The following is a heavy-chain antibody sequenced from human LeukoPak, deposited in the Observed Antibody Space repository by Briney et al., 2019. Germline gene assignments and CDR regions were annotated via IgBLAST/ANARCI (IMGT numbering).Heavy chain of an antibody. Sequence: PGGSLRLSCAASGFMFDDYTMHWVRQAPGKGLEWVSLINWDGGSTYYAVSVKGRFTISRDNSKNSLYLQMNNLRTEDTALYYCAKGDVDSPMNFYHWGQGTLVTVSS. CDR3: AKGDVDSPMNFYH. J-gene: IGHJ4*02. V-gene: IGHV3-43*01. D-gene: IGHD5-18*01. CDR2: INWDGGST. CDR1: GFMFDDYT.